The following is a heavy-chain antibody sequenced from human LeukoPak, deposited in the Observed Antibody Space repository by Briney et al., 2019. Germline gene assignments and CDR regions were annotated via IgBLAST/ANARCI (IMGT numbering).Heavy chain of an antibody. J-gene: IGHJ4*02. CDR3: ARGSAVTGVH. V-gene: IGHV3-74*01. CDR1: GFTFSSYW. D-gene: IGHD1-14*01. CDR2: INSDGSTT. Sequence: TGGSLRLSCADSGFTFSSYWMRWVRQAPGKGLVWISRINSDGSTTNYADSVKGRFTISRDNAKNTLYLQMNSLRAEDTAMYYCARGSAVTGVHWGQGALVTVSS.